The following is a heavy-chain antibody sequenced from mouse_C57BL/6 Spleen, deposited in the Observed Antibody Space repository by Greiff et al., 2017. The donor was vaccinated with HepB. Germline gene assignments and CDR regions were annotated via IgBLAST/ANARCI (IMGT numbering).Heavy chain of an antibody. V-gene: IGHV2-6-1*01. J-gene: IGHJ4*01. D-gene: IGHD3-2*02. CDR2: IWSDGST. Sequence: VQLQQSGPGLVAPSQSLSITCTVSGFSLTSYGVHWVRQPPGKGLEWLVVIWSDGSTTYNSALKSRLSISKDNSKSQVFLKMNSLQTDDTAMYYCARHSSGYPYYAMDYWGQGTSVTVSS. CDR3: ARHSSGYPYYAMDY. CDR1: GFSLTSYG.